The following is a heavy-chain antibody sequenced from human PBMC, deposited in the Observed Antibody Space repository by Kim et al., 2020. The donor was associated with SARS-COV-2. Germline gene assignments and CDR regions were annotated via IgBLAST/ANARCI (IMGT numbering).Heavy chain of an antibody. CDR3: ARRLGYCSSTSCYVSPDGMDI. CDR1: GGTFSSYT. Sequence: SVKVSCKASGGTFSSYTISWVRQAPGQGLEWMGGIIPILGIANYAQKFQGRVTITADKSTSTAYMELSSLRSEDTAVYYCARRLGYCSSTSCYVSPDGMDIWGHGTPVTVSS. D-gene: IGHD2-2*01. V-gene: IGHV1-69*10. J-gene: IGHJ6*02. CDR2: IIPILGIA.